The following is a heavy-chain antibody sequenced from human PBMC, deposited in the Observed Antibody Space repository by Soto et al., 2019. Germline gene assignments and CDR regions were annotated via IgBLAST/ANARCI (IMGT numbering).Heavy chain of an antibody. Sequence: ASVKVSCKASGYTFTVYYMHWVRQAPGQGLEWMGWINPNSGGTNYAQKFQGWVTMTRDTSISTAYMELSRLRSDDTAVYYCAREGVMTTVTQGGYGMDVWGQGTTVTVSS. V-gene: IGHV1-2*04. CDR3: AREGVMTTVTQGGYGMDV. CDR1: GYTFTVYY. J-gene: IGHJ6*02. CDR2: INPNSGGT. D-gene: IGHD4-17*01.